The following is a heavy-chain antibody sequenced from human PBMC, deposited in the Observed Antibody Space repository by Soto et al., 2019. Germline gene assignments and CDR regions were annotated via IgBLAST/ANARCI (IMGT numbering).Heavy chain of an antibody. Sequence: EVQLVESGGGLVQPGGSLRLSCAASGFTFSSYWMHWVRQAPGKGLVWVSRINSDGSSTSYADSVKGRFTISRDNAKNTLYLQMNSLRAEDTAVYYCAKGGTYYDFWSGYDYYYYYYMDVWGKGTTVTVSS. CDR3: AKGGTYYDFWSGYDYYYYYYMDV. J-gene: IGHJ6*03. CDR2: INSDGSST. D-gene: IGHD3-3*01. V-gene: IGHV3-74*01. CDR1: GFTFSSYW.